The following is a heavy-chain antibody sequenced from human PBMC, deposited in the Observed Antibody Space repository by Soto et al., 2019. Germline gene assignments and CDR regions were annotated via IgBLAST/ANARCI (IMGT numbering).Heavy chain of an antibody. D-gene: IGHD1-26*01. Sequence: SETLSLTCSVSGGSFSSDSFIWSWVRQFPGKGLEWIGYINYSGTTYYNPSLRSRITMSVDTSKNQFSLNLSSVTAADTAVYYCARDHKWDGMDVWGQGTTVTSP. CDR2: INYSGTT. CDR1: GGSFSSDSFI. J-gene: IGHJ6*02. V-gene: IGHV4-31*03. CDR3: ARDHKWDGMDV.